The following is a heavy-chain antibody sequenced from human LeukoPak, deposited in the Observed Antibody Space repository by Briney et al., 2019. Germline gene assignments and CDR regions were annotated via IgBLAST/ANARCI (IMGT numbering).Heavy chain of an antibody. V-gene: IGHV5-51*01. Sequence: GESLKISCKGPGYSFTSYWIGWVRQMPGKGLEWMGIIYPGDSDTRYSPSFQGQVTISADKSISTAYLQWSSLKASDTAMYYCARQFCSSTSCYKAIDYWGQGTLVTVSS. D-gene: IGHD2-2*02. CDR3: ARQFCSSTSCYKAIDY. CDR1: GYSFTSYW. CDR2: IYPGDSDT. J-gene: IGHJ4*02.